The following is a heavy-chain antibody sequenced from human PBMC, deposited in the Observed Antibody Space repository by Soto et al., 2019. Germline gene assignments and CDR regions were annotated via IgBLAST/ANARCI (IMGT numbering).Heavy chain of an antibody. CDR3: ARGSDIVATIRPSFDY. CDR2: INHSGST. J-gene: IGHJ4*02. Sequence: SETLYLTCAVYGGSFSGYYWSWIRQPPGKGLEWIGEINHSGSTNYNPSLKSRVTISVDTSKNQFSLKLGSVPAADTAVYYCARGSDIVATIRPSFDYWGQGTLVTVSS. V-gene: IGHV4-34*01. D-gene: IGHD5-12*01. CDR1: GGSFSGYY.